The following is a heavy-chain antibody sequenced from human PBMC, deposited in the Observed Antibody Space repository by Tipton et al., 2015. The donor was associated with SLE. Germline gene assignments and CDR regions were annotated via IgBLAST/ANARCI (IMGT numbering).Heavy chain of an antibody. CDR1: GGSISSGGYY. D-gene: IGHD6-13*01. J-gene: IGHJ3*02. V-gene: IGHV3-23*01. Sequence: SLRLSCTVSGGSISSGGYYWSWVRQAPGKGLEWVSAISGSGGSTYYADSVKGRFTISRDNSKNTLYLQMNSLRAEDTAVYYRAKAAAAGPSVAFDIWGQGTMDTVPS. CDR2: ISGSGGST. CDR3: AKAAAAGPSVAFDI.